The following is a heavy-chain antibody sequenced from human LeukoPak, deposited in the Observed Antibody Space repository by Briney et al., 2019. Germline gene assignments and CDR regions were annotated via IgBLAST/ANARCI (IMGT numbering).Heavy chain of an antibody. CDR3: ARGAYYDSNGHQGVFGY. D-gene: IGHD3-22*01. V-gene: IGHV4-4*07. CDR1: GGSISSNY. Sequence: SETLSLTCTVSGGSISSNYWSWIRQPAGKGLEWIGRIYARGSTNYNPSLKSRVTMSVDTSKNQFSLKLSSVTAADTAVYYCARGAYYDSNGHQGVFGYWGQGTLVTVSS. CDR2: IYARGST. J-gene: IGHJ4*02.